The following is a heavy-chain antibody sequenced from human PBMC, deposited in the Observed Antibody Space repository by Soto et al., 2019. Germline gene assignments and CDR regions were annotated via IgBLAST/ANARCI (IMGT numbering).Heavy chain of an antibody. D-gene: IGHD6-19*01. CDR1: GFTFSSYG. CDR3: AKELSSCWYPTYYYYGMDV. V-gene: IGHV3-30*18. CDR2: ISYDGSNK. Sequence: WGSLRLSCAASGFTFSSYGMHFGRHAPGKWLEWVAVISYDGSNKYYADSVKGRFTISRDNSKNTLYLQMNSLRAEDTAVYYCAKELSSCWYPTYYYYGMDVWGQGTTVTVSS. J-gene: IGHJ6*02.